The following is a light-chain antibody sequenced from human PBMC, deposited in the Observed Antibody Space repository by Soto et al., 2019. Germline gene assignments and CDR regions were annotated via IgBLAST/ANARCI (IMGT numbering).Light chain of an antibody. J-gene: IGLJ1*01. Sequence: QSALTQPRSVSGSPGQSVTISCTGTSSDVGGHNYVSWYQQHPGKAPQLMIYDVTKRPSGVPDHFSGSKSGSTASLTISGLQAEDEADYYCCSYAGSYTYVFGTGTKVTVL. CDR3: CSYAGSYTYV. CDR2: DVT. CDR1: SSDVGGHNY. V-gene: IGLV2-11*01.